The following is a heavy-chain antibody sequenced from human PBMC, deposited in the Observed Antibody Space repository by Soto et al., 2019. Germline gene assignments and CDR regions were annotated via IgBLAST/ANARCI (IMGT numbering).Heavy chain of an antibody. D-gene: IGHD4-17*01. CDR2: IYYSGNT. CDR3: ARDDYRAYGDAFDI. V-gene: IGHV4-31*03. J-gene: IGHJ3*02. Sequence: SETLSLTCTVSGGSINIGGYYWNWILQHPGKGLEWIGYIYYSGNTNYNPSLTSRVTISVDTSKNQFSLKLNSVTAADTAVYYCARDDYRAYGDAFDIWGPVTMVTVS. CDR1: GGSINIGGYY.